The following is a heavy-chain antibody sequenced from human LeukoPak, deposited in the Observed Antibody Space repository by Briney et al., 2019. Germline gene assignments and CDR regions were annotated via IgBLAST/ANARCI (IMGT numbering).Heavy chain of an antibody. D-gene: IGHD1-20*01. CDR3: ARDPKITYYYYGMDV. J-gene: IGHJ6*02. CDR1: GGTFSSYA. CDR2: IIPIFGTA. Sequence: SVTVSCTASGGTFSSYAISWVRQAPGQGLEWMGGIIPIFGTANYAQKFQGRVTITADESTSTAYMELSSLRSEDTAVYYCARDPKITYYYYGMDVWGQGTTVTVSS. V-gene: IGHV1-69*13.